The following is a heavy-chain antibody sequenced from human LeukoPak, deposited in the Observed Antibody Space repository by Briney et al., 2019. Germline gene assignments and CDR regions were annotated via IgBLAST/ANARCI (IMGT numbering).Heavy chain of an antibody. V-gene: IGHV3-53*01. Sequence: GGSLRLSRAASGFTVSSNYMTWVRQAPGKGLEWVPIIYSGGTTYYADSVKGRFTISRDNSKNTVDLQMNSLRVEDTAVYYCTMRGNTWYDCWGQGTLVTVSS. CDR1: GFTVSSNY. J-gene: IGHJ4*02. CDR3: TMRGNTWYDC. CDR2: IYSGGTT. D-gene: IGHD6-13*01.